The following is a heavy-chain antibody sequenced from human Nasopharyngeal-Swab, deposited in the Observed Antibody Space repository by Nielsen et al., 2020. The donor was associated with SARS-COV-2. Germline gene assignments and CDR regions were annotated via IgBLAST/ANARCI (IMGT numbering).Heavy chain of an antibody. J-gene: IGHJ6*02. CDR3: ANRRLEGIDV. CDR2: INPSGGDT. D-gene: IGHD1-1*01. V-gene: IGHV1-46*01. CDR1: GYTFTTYN. Sequence: ASVKVSCKASGYTFTTYNVHWVRQAPGQGLEWMGRINPSGGDTGYAQKFQGRVTMTRGTSTSTVYMEVSSLSSEDTAVYYCANRRLEGIDVWGQGTTVTVSS.